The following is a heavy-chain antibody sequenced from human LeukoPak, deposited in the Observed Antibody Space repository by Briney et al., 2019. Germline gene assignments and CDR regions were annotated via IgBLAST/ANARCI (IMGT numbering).Heavy chain of an antibody. J-gene: IGHJ4*02. D-gene: IGHD5-24*01. Sequence: RTGGSLRLSCAASGSTFSNAWMRWVRQAPGKGLEWVGLIKSKTDGGTTDYAAPVKGRFTISRDDSKNTLYLQMNSLKTEDTAVYYCTTDGDVGYWGQGTLVTVSS. CDR1: GSTFSNAW. CDR2: IKSKTDGGTT. V-gene: IGHV3-15*01. CDR3: TTDGDVGY.